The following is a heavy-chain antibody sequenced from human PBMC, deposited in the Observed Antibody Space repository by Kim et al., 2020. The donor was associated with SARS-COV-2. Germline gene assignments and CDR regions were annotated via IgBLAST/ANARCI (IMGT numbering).Heavy chain of an antibody. Sequence: GGSLRLSCAASGFTFDDYGMHWVRQAPGKGLEWVSGISWNSGSIGYADSVKGRFTISRDNAKNSMYLQMNSLRAEDTALYYCAKDIGYASGSPDYWGQGTLVTVSS. V-gene: IGHV3-9*01. J-gene: IGHJ4*02. CDR1: GFTFDDYG. CDR3: AKDIGYASGSPDY. D-gene: IGHD3-10*01. CDR2: ISWNSGSI.